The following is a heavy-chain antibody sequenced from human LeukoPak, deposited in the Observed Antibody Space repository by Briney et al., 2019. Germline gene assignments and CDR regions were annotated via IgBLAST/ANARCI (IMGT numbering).Heavy chain of an antibody. CDR3: AKDSEVDTAMDIFGGSYLFDY. CDR1: GFTFDDYA. CDR2: ISWNGGNT. Sequence: GGSLRLSCAAFGFTFDDYAMHWVRQAPGKGLEWVSGISWNGGNTDYADSVKGRFTISRDNAKNSLYLQMNSLRPEDTALYYCAKDSEVDTAMDIFGGSYLFDYWGQGTLVTVSS. V-gene: IGHV3-9*01. J-gene: IGHJ4*02. D-gene: IGHD5-18*01.